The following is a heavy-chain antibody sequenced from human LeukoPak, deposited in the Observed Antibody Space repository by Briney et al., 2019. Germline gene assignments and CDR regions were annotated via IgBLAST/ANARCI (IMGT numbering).Heavy chain of an antibody. Sequence: PGRSLRLSCAASGFTFSSYAMHWVRQAPGKGLEWVAVISYDGSNKYYADSVKGRFTISRDNSKNTLYLQMNSLRAEDTAVYYCAKDDDYGDSDFDYWGQGTLVTVSS. CDR1: GFTFSSYA. D-gene: IGHD4-17*01. V-gene: IGHV3-30-3*01. CDR3: AKDDDYGDSDFDY. J-gene: IGHJ4*02. CDR2: ISYDGSNK.